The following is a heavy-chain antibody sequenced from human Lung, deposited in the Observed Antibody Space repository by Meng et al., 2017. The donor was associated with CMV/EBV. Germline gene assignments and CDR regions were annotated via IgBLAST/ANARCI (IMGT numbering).Heavy chain of an antibody. V-gene: IGHV1-46*01. Sequence: CTGQYIYWVRQAPGQGLEWVGMVNPSGGSTSYAPKFQGRITVTSDTSTSTVYMELSSLRSEDTAVFYCARVIGQFSGPDFWSGYFDYWGQGTLVTVSS. CDR2: VNPSGGST. D-gene: IGHD3-3*01. J-gene: IGHJ4*02. CDR3: ARVIGQFSGPDFWSGYFDY. CDR1: CTGQY.